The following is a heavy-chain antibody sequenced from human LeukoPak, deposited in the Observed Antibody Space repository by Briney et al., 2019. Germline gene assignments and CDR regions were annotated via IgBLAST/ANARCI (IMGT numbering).Heavy chain of an antibody. J-gene: IGHJ4*02. Sequence: SETLSLTCAVYGGSFSGYYWSWIRQPPGKGLEWIGEINHSGSTNYNPSLKSRVTISVDTSKNQFSLKLSSVTAADTAVYYCARDGGANYDFWSGYLNYFDYWGQGTLVTVSS. CDR1: GGSFSGYY. CDR2: INHSGST. CDR3: ARDGGANYDFWSGYLNYFDY. V-gene: IGHV4-34*01. D-gene: IGHD3-3*01.